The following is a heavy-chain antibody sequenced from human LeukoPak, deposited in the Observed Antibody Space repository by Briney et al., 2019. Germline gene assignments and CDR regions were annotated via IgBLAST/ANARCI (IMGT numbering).Heavy chain of an antibody. CDR1: GGSISSYY. D-gene: IGHD4-23*01. Sequence: SETLSLTCTVSGGSISSYYWSWIRQPPGKGLEWIGYIYYSGSTNYNPSLKSRVTISVDTSKNQFSLKLSSVTAADTAVYYCARDSDPVVVYGMDVWGQGTTVTVSS. V-gene: IGHV4-59*01. CDR2: IYYSGST. J-gene: IGHJ6*02. CDR3: ARDSDPVVVYGMDV.